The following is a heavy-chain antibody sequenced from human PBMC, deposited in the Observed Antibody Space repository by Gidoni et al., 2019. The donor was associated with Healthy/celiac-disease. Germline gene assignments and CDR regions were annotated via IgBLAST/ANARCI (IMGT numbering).Heavy chain of an antibody. CDR1: GFTFRSYA. CDR2: ISGSGGST. J-gene: IGHJ4*02. V-gene: IGHV3-23*01. CDR3: AKVGDYYDSSGYYYGY. D-gene: IGHD3-22*01. Sequence: EVQLLESGGGLVQPGGSLRLSCAASGFTFRSYAMSWVRQAPGKGLEWVSAISGSGGSTYYADSVKGRFTISRDNSKNTLYLQMNSLRAEDTAVYYCAKVGDYYDSSGYYYGYWGQGTLVTVSS.